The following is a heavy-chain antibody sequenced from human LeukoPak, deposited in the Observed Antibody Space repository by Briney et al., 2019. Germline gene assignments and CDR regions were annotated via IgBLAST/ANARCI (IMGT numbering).Heavy chain of an antibody. Sequence: ASVKVSCKASGGTFSSYAISWVRQAPGQGLEWMGGIIPIFGTANYAQKFQGRVTMTRDTSISTAYMELSRLRSDDTAVYYCARVALGYCSSTSCYSIDYWGQGTLVTVSS. CDR2: IIPIFGTA. CDR1: GGTFSSYA. D-gene: IGHD2-2*01. CDR3: ARVALGYCSSTSCYSIDY. J-gene: IGHJ4*02. V-gene: IGHV1-69*05.